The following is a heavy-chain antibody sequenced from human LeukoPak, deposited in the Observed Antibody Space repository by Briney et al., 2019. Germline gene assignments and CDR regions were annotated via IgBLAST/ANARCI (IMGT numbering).Heavy chain of an antibody. V-gene: IGHV4-31*03. CDR2: IFYSGST. D-gene: IGHD4-23*01. Sequence: SQTLSLSCTVSGGSISSGGYYWSWIRQHPGKGLEWIGYIFYSGSTYYNPSLKSRVTISVDTSKNHFSLKLSSVTAADTAAYYCARDPNGGNSLWGQGNLVTVSS. CDR1: GGSISSGGYY. J-gene: IGHJ4*02. CDR3: ARDPNGGNSL.